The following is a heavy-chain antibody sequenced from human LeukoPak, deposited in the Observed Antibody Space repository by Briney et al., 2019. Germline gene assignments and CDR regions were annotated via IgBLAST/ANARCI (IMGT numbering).Heavy chain of an antibody. D-gene: IGHD4-17*01. CDR2: ISSSSSYI. CDR3: ARETTVTTLYYFDY. J-gene: IGHJ4*02. Sequence: GGSLRLSCAASGFTFSSYSMNWVRQAPGKGLEWVSSISSSSSYIYYADSVKGRFTISRDNAKNSLYLQMNSLRAEDTAVYYCARETTVTTLYYFDYWGQGTLVTVSS. CDR1: GFTFSSYS. V-gene: IGHV3-21*01.